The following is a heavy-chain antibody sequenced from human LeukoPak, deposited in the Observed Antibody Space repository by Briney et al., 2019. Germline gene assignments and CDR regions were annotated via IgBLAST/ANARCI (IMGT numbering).Heavy chain of an antibody. CDR1: GFTFSSYG. J-gene: IGHJ4*02. D-gene: IGHD2-15*01. Sequence: PGGSLRLSCAASGFTFSSYGMHWVRQAPGKGLEGVAVISYDGSNKYYEDSVKGRFTISRDNSKNTLYLQMNSLRAEDTAVYYCAKGGGIFGPPRALGTSHLDYWGQGTLVTVSS. CDR3: AKGGGIFGPPRALGTSHLDY. CDR2: ISYDGSNK. V-gene: IGHV3-30*18.